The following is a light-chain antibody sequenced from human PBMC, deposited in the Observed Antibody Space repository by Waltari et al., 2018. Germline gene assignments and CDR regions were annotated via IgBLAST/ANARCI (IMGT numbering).Light chain of an antibody. Sequence: QSALTQPASVSGSPGQSITISCTGTSSDVGGYNYLSWHQHQPGKAPRLIIYEGSNRASGVSNRFSGSKSGNTASLTSSGVQAEDEGDYYCTSYTSSSISQVLFGGGTKLSVL. CDR3: TSYTSSSISQVL. V-gene: IGLV2-14*01. CDR2: EGS. J-gene: IGLJ2*01. CDR1: SSDVGGYNY.